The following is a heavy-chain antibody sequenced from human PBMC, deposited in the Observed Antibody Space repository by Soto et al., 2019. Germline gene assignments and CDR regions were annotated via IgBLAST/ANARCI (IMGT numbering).Heavy chain of an antibody. CDR3: AKDAVYNDGLWLMDH. J-gene: IGHJ4*02. Sequence: GGSMVHSWPVSGLPHRSFAMRWVRKKTGKGLECVSGIYGSGRGIEYADSVKGRFTISRDNSKNTVYLQMTDLRADDTAVYYCAKDAVYNDGLWLMDHWVQGTQVTVSS. CDR1: GLPHRSFA. V-gene: IGHV3-23*05. CDR2: IYGSGRGI. D-gene: IGHD2-21*01.